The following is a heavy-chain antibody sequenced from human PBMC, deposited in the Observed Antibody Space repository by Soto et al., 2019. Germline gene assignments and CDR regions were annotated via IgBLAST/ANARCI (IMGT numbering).Heavy chain of an antibody. CDR3: GRLGDRFGYGGSYYFDH. CDR2: IGAFNGNT. CDR1: GYTFTDFG. Sequence: HVQLVQSGAEVKKPGASVKVSCKASGYTFTDFGIGWVRQAPGQGLEWVGWIGAFNGNTDYAQKFQCRVTMTADPPTSTPYMERRSMRSDDTALYSCGRLGDRFGYGGSYYFDHWGQGTLVTVSS. D-gene: IGHD3-22*01. V-gene: IGHV1-18*01. J-gene: IGHJ4*02.